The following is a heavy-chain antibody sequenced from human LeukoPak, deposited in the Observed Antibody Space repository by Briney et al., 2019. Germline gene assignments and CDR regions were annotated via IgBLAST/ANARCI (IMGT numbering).Heavy chain of an antibody. Sequence: PGGSLRLSCAASGFSFSIYSLTWVRQAPGKGLEWIAYINEGSSVIYYAVSVEGRFTVSRDNAKNSLYLQMNSLRGDDTAVYYRARGFGTSWFYSWGQGTLVTVSS. CDR3: ARGFGTSWFYS. CDR1: GFSFSIYS. J-gene: IGHJ5*01. V-gene: IGHV3-48*04. CDR2: INEGSSVI. D-gene: IGHD2-2*01.